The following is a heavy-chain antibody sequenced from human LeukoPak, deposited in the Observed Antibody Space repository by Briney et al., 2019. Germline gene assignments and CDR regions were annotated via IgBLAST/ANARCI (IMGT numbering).Heavy chain of an antibody. J-gene: IGHJ4*02. V-gene: IGHV3-21*04. CDR1: GFTFTSYS. Sequence: GGSLRLSCAASGFTFTSYSMNWVRQAPGKGLEWVSSISSSRSYIYYADSVKGRFTISRDNAKNSLYLQMNSLRAEDTAVYYCAKDPAGYYGSGSYYNDFDYWGQGTLVTVSS. CDR2: ISSSRSYI. D-gene: IGHD3-10*01. CDR3: AKDPAGYYGSGSYYNDFDY.